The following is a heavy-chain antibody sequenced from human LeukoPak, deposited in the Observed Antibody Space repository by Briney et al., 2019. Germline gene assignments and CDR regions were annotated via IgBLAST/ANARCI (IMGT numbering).Heavy chain of an antibody. CDR1: GGSFSGYY. J-gene: IGHJ4*02. CDR2: ITHSGST. V-gene: IGHV4-34*01. CDR3: ARSLSYGLRGDY. D-gene: IGHD5-12*01. Sequence: SETLSLTCAVYGGSFSGYYWSWIRQPPGKGLEWIGEITHSGSTNYNPSLKSRVTISVDTSKNQFSLKLSSVTAADTAVYYCARSLSYGLRGDYWGQGTLVTVSS.